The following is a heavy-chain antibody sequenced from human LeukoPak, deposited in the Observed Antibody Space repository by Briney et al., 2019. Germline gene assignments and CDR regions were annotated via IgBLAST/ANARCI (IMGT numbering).Heavy chain of an antibody. J-gene: IGHJ4*02. D-gene: IGHD3-10*01. CDR2: INSGGSTI. Sequence: GGSLRLSCAASGFTFSNYAMNWVRQAPGKGLEWISYINSGGSTIYYADSVKGRFTISRDNAKNSLSLQMNSLRAEDTAVYYCASRGLTKFHYFDFWGPGTLVTVSS. V-gene: IGHV3-48*03. CDR3: ASRGLTKFHYFDF. CDR1: GFTFSNYA.